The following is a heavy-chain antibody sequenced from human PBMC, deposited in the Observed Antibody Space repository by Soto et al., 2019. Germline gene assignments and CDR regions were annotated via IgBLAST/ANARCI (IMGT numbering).Heavy chain of an antibody. CDR1: GDSVSSNTAA. CDR3: ARGRVHIGAPPENWLDP. V-gene: IGHV6-1*01. D-gene: IGHD2-21*01. Sequence: SQTLSLACAISGDSVSSNTAAWNWIRQSPSRGLEWLGRTYFRSKWYSDYAVSVKSRMTINPDTSRNQFSLHLDSVTPEDTAVYYCARGRVHIGAPPENWLDPWGQGTLVTVSS. CDR2: TYFRSKWYS. J-gene: IGHJ5*02.